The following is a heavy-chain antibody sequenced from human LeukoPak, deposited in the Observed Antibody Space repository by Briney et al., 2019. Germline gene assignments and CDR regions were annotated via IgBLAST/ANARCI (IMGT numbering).Heavy chain of an antibody. Sequence: PSETLSLTCAVYGGSFSSYYWSWIRQPPGKGLEWIGEINHSGSTNYNPSLKSRVTISVDTSKNQFSLKLSSVTAADTAVYYCARVVDWFDPWGQGTLVTVSS. D-gene: IGHD2-15*01. V-gene: IGHV4-34*01. CDR3: ARVVDWFDP. J-gene: IGHJ5*02. CDR1: GGSFSSYY. CDR2: INHSGST.